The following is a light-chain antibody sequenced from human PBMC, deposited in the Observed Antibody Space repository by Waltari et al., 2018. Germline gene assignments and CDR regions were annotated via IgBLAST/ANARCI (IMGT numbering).Light chain of an antibody. CDR2: GAS. Sequence: DIVLTQSPGTLSSSPGERATLSCWASQGVGKFLAWYQQKPGQAPRLLIYGASSRATGIPDRFSGSGSGTDFSLTINRLEPEDFAVYYCQHYVRLPATFGQGTKVEI. J-gene: IGKJ1*01. V-gene: IGKV3-20*01. CDR3: QHYVRLPAT. CDR1: QGVGKF.